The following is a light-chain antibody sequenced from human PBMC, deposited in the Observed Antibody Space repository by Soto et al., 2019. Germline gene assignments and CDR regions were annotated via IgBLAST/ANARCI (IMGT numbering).Light chain of an antibody. CDR1: QSISAW. Sequence: DIQMTQSPSTLSASVGDRVTLTCRASQSISAWLAWYQQRPGKAPMLLIYDASSLESGVPSRFSGSGSGTEFTLTISSLQPDDFASYFCLQVYSFPRTFGLGTKVDI. J-gene: IGKJ1*01. CDR3: LQVYSFPRT. V-gene: IGKV1-5*01. CDR2: DAS.